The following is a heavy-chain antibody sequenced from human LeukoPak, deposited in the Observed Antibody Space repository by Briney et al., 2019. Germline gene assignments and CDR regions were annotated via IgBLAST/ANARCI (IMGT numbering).Heavy chain of an antibody. Sequence: ASVKVSCKASGYTFTSYAMNWVRQAPGQGLEWMGWINTNTGNPTYAQGFTGRFVFSLDTSVSTAYLQISSLKAEDTAVYYCARGNMPYYYDSSGFIGNYYYMDVWGKGTTVTVSS. V-gene: IGHV7-4-1*02. CDR2: INTNTGNP. J-gene: IGHJ6*03. D-gene: IGHD3-22*01. CDR3: ARGNMPYYYDSSGFIGNYYYMDV. CDR1: GYTFTSYA.